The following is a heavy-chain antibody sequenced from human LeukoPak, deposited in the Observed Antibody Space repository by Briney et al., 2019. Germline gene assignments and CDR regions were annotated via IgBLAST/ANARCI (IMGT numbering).Heavy chain of an antibody. CDR3: TRTPSEYSSSSGDY. Sequence: PGGSLRLSCAASGFTFSSYWMSWVRQAPGKGLEWVANIKQDGSEKYYVDSVKGRFTISRDDSKSIAYLQMNSLKTEDTAVYYCTRTPSEYSSSSGDYWGQGTLVTVSS. J-gene: IGHJ4*02. V-gene: IGHV3-7*03. D-gene: IGHD6-6*01. CDR2: IKQDGSEK. CDR1: GFTFSSYW.